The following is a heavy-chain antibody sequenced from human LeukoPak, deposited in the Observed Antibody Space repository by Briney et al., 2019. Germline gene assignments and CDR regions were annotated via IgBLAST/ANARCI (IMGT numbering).Heavy chain of an antibody. CDR2: INPTSGVT. J-gene: IGHJ4*02. CDR3: ARGVGSSWFPD. D-gene: IGHD6-13*01. Sequence: GASVKVSCKASGYTFTAYYMHWMRQAPGQGLEWMGWINPTSGVTNYAQHFQGRVTMTRDTSISTAYMELSGLRFDDTAFYYCARGVGSSWFPDWGQGTLVTVSS. CDR1: GYTFTAYY. V-gene: IGHV1-2*02.